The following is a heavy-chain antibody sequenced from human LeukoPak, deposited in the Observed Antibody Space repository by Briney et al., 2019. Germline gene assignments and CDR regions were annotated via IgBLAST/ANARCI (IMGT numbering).Heavy chain of an antibody. CDR3: ARSPLLLSFGEFSQGWFDP. CDR2: IHHSGNT. D-gene: IGHD3-10*01. CDR1: GYFISSGYY. V-gene: IGHV4-38-2*02. Sequence: SETLSLTCTVSGYFISSGYYWGWIRQPPGKGLQWIGSIHHSGNTSYSPSLKSRVTISVDTSKNQFSLRLTSVTAADTAVYFCARSPLLLSFGEFSQGWFDPWGHGTLVTVSS. J-gene: IGHJ5*02.